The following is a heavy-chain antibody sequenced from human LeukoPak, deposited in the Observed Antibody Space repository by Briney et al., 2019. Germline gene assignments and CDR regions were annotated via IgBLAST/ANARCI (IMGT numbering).Heavy chain of an antibody. V-gene: IGHV3-30*01. J-gene: IGHJ6*03. CDR3: ARQGSSLRYFHTYLDV. CDR1: GFTFRSSA. D-gene: IGHD6-6*01. CDR2: LPHDGTEK. Sequence: PGGSLRLSCAAFGFTFRSSAMHWVRQAPGKGLEWVALLPHDGTEKYYVESVKGRFTISRDNSNNTLYLQMNSLRVEDTAVYFCARQGSSLRYFHTYLDVWGKGTTVTVSS.